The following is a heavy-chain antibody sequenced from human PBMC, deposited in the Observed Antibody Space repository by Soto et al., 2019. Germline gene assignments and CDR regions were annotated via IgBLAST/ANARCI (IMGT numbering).Heavy chain of an antibody. Sequence: QVQLVQSGAEVKKPGASEKVSCKASGYTFTSYDINWVRQAAGQGLEWMGRINPNNGNTAYAQKFQGRVTMTRNTSISTADVELNCLRSADTAIYYCTRTSDQASWGQGTLVTVSA. CDR2: INPNNGNT. V-gene: IGHV1-8*01. J-gene: IGHJ5*02. CDR3: TRTSDQAS. CDR1: GYTFTSYD. D-gene: IGHD1-26*01.